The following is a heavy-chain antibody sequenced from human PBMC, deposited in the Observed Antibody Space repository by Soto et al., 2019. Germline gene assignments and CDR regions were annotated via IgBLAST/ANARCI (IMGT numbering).Heavy chain of an antibody. CDR3: ARDTKGIAAANWFDP. D-gene: IGHD6-13*01. CDR1: GYTFTGYY. Sequence: ASVKVSCKASGYTFTGYYMHWVRQAPGQGLEWMGWINPNSGSTNYAQKFQGRVTMTRDTSISTAYMELSRLRSDDTAVYYCARDTKGIAAANWFDPWGQGTLVTVSS. J-gene: IGHJ5*02. CDR2: INPNSGST. V-gene: IGHV1-2*02.